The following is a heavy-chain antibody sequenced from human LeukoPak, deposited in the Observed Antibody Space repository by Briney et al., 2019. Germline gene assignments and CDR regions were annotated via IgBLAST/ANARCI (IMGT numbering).Heavy chain of an antibody. CDR3: ARHLVAGSWFGVYGMDV. J-gene: IGHJ6*02. CDR1: GGSFSGYY. V-gene: IGHV4-59*08. Sequence: SETLSLTCAVYGGSFSGYYWSWIRQPPGKGLEWIGYIYYSGSTNYNPSLKSRVTISVDTSKNQFSLKLSSVTAADTAVYYCARHLVAGSWFGVYGMDVWGQGTTVTVSS. D-gene: IGHD3-10*01. CDR2: IYYSGST.